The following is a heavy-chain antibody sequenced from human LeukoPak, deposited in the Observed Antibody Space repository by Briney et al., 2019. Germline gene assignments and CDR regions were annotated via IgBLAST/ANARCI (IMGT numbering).Heavy chain of an antibody. CDR2: ISSSSSYI. J-gene: IGHJ4*02. D-gene: IGHD6-13*01. CDR3: ARVLEQLAPAFDY. V-gene: IGHV3-21*01. Sequence: PGGSLRLSCAASGFTFSSYRMNWVRQAPGKGLEWVSSISSSSSYIYYADSVKGRFTISRDNAKNSLYLQMNSLRAEDTAVYYCARVLEQLAPAFDYWGQGTLVTVSS. CDR1: GFTFSSYR.